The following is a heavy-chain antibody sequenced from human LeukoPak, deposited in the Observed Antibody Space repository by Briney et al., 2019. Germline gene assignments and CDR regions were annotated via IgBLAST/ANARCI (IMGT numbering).Heavy chain of an antibody. CDR2: IYYTGTT. Sequence: SETLSLTCAVYGGSFSGYYWSWIRQPPGKALEWIGYIYYTGTTNYNPSLRSRVTISVDTSKNQFSLKLSSVTAADTAVYYCARVVGYGYSDYWGQGALVTVSS. V-gene: IGHV4-59*01. CDR1: GGSFSGYY. D-gene: IGHD5-18*01. J-gene: IGHJ4*02. CDR3: ARVVGYGYSDY.